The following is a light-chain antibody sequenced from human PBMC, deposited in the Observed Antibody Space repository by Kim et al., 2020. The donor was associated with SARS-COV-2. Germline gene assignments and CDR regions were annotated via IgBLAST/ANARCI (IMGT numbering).Light chain of an antibody. Sequence: SVKPTCALDTEHSIYAIAWHQQQPEKGPRYLIKVNSDGSHTKGDGIPDRFSGSTSGAERYLTISSLQSEDEADYYCQTWGPGIRVFGGGTQLTVL. V-gene: IGLV4-69*01. CDR3: QTWGPGIRV. CDR2: VNSDGSH. CDR1: TEHSIYA. J-gene: IGLJ3*02.